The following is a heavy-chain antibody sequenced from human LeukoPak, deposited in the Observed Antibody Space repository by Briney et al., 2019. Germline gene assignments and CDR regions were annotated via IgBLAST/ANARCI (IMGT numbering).Heavy chain of an antibody. CDR1: GYTFTSYD. V-gene: IGHV1-8*01. J-gene: IGHJ6*02. CDR2: MNPNSGNT. Sequence: ASAKVSCKASGYTFTSYDINWVRQATGQGLEWMGWMNPNSGNTGYAQKFQGRVTMTRNTSISTAYMELSSLRSEDTAVYYCARVLVVRGVMYYYYYGMDVWGQGTTVTVSS. D-gene: IGHD3-10*01. CDR3: ARVLVVRGVMYYYYYGMDV.